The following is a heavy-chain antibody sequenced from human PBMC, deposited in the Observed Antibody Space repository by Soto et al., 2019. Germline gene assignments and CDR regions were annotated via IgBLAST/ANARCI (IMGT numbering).Heavy chain of an antibody. CDR2: IYYSGST. CDR1: GGSISNYY. V-gene: IGHV4-59*01. CDR3: AGLDPRASYGMDV. Sequence: PSETLSLTCTASGGSISNYYWSWIRQPPGKGLEWIGYIYYSGSTNYNPSLNSRLTMSVDTSKKQLSLKLRPVTAADTAVYFCAGLDPRASYGMDVWGQGTTVTVSS. J-gene: IGHJ6*02.